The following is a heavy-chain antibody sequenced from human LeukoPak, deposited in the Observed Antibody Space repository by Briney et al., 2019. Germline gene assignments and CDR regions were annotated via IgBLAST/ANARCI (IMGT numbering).Heavy chain of an antibody. CDR2: IRYDGSQK. V-gene: IGHV3-30*02. D-gene: IGHD5-12*01. CDR3: ANVVATYA. Sequence: GGSLRLSCAASGFNFINYGMHWVRQAPGKGLEWVAFIRYDGSQKNYADSVKGRFTISRDNSKNTLYLEMNGLRRDDTAVYYCANVVATYAWGQGTLVTVSS. J-gene: IGHJ5*02. CDR1: GFNFINYG.